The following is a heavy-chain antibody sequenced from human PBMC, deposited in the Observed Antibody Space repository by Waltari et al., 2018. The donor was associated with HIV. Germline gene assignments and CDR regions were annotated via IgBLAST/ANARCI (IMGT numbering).Heavy chain of an antibody. D-gene: IGHD3-3*01. J-gene: IGHJ3*02. Sequence: EVQLAQSGAEVKKPGDSLQISCKVSGYSFANYWIAWGRQMPGKGLEWMGIIYPGDSDSRYRPSFQGQVTISADKSISTAYLHWNSLKASDTAMYYCARRFFGVRIPTQDGFDIWGQGTMVTVSS. CDR3: ARRFFGVRIPTQDGFDI. CDR1: GYSFANYW. CDR2: IYPGDSDS. V-gene: IGHV5-51*01.